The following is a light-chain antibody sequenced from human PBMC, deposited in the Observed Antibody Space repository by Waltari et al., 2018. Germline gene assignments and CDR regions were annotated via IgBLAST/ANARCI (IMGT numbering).Light chain of an antibody. CDR1: QRISSSN. Sequence: EIVLTQSPGTLSLSPGERATLSCRASQRISSSNLAWYQQKLGQTPRLLIYGASSRATGIPDRFSGSGSGTDFTRTITRLEPEDLAVYYCQQYDTAPRTFGQGTKLEIK. CDR2: GAS. V-gene: IGKV3-20*01. J-gene: IGKJ2*01. CDR3: QQYDTAPRT.